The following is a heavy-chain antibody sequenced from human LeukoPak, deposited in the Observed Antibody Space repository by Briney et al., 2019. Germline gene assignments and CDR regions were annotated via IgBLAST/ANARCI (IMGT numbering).Heavy chain of an antibody. D-gene: IGHD3-22*01. CDR1: GYSFTSYG. Sequence: GESLKISCKGSGYSFTSYGISWVRQAPGQGLEWMGWISAYNGNTNYAQKLQGRVTMTTDTSTSTAYMELRSLRSDDTAVYYCARVVVGYYYDSSGYWDYWGQGTLVTVSS. CDR3: ARVVVGYYYDSSGYWDY. V-gene: IGHV1-18*01. J-gene: IGHJ4*02. CDR2: ISAYNGNT.